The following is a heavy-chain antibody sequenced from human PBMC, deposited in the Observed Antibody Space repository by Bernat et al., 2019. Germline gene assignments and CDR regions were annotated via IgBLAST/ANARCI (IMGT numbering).Heavy chain of an antibody. J-gene: IGHJ6*02. CDR2: ISGSGGST. CDR3: AKVLGPGATGYYYYGMDV. CDR1: GFTFSSYA. V-gene: IGHV3-23*01. D-gene: IGHD1-26*01. Sequence: EVQLLESGGGLVQPGGSLRLSCAASGFTFSSYAMSWVRQAPGKGLEWVSAISGSGGSTYYADSVKGRFTISRDNSKNTLYLQMNSLRAEDTAVYYCAKVLGPGATGYYYYGMDVWGQGTTVTVSS.